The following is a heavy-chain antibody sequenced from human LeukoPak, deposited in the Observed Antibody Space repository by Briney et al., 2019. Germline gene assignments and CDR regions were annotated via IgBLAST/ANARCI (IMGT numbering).Heavy chain of an antibody. V-gene: IGHV3-30*14. Sequence: GGSLRLSCAASGFTFSSYAMHWVRQAPGKGLEWVAVISYDGSNKYYADSVKGRFTISRDNSKNALYLQLTSLRLEDTALYYCVKDLTGTWSFDYWGQGTLVTVSS. D-gene: IGHD3-9*01. J-gene: IGHJ4*02. CDR1: GFTFSSYA. CDR3: VKDLTGTWSFDY. CDR2: ISYDGSNK.